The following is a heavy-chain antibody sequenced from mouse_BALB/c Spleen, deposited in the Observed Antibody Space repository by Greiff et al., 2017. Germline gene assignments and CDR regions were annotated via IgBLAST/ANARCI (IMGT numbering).Heavy chain of an antibody. J-gene: IGHJ3*01. Sequence: LQESGAELMKPGASVKISCKATGYTFSSYWIEWVKQRPGHGLEWIGEILPGSGSTNYNEKFKGKATFTADTSSNTAYMQLSSLTSEDSAVYYCARDGYYGSSSFAYWGQGTLVTVSA. CDR2: ILPGSGST. D-gene: IGHD1-1*01. V-gene: IGHV1-9*01. CDR1: GYTFSSYW. CDR3: ARDGYYGSSSFAY.